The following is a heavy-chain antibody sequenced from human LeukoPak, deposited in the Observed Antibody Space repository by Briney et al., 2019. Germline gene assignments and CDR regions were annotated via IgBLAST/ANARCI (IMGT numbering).Heavy chain of an antibody. Sequence: SETLSLTCTVSGGSISSSSYYWGWIRQPPGKGLEWIGSIYYSGSTYYNPSLKSRVTMSIDTSKNQFSLKLSSVTAADTAVYYCARDGDYGGNFDDYWGQGTLVTVSS. V-gene: IGHV4-39*07. CDR2: IYYSGST. D-gene: IGHD4-23*01. CDR3: ARDGDYGGNFDDY. CDR1: GGSISSSSYY. J-gene: IGHJ4*02.